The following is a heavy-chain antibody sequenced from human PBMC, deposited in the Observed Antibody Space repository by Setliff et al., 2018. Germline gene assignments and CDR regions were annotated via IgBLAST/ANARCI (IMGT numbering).Heavy chain of an antibody. J-gene: IGHJ6*03. V-gene: IGHV1-8*02. D-gene: IGHD6-6*01. Sequence: ASVKVSCKASGYTFTSYDINWVRQATGQGLEWMGWMNPNSGYTGYAQKFQGRVTMTRNTSISTAYMELSSLRSEDTAVYYSARVSEYYYYYYMDVWGKGTTVTVSS. CDR2: MNPNSGYT. CDR1: GYTFTSYD. CDR3: ARVSEYYYYYYMDV.